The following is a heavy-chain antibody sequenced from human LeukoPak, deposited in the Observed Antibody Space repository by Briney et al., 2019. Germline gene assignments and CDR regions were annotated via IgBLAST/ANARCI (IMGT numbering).Heavy chain of an antibody. J-gene: IGHJ4*02. CDR3: AKRGVVIRVILVGFHKEAYYFDS. V-gene: IGHV3-23*01. CDR1: GITLSNYG. Sequence: GGSLRLSCAVSGITLSNYGMSWVRQAPGKGLEWVADISGSGGGTNYADSVKGRFTTSRDNPRNTLYLQMSSLRAEDTAVYFCAKRGVVIRVILVGFHKEAYYFDSWGQGALVTVSS. CDR2: ISGSGGGT. D-gene: IGHD3-22*01.